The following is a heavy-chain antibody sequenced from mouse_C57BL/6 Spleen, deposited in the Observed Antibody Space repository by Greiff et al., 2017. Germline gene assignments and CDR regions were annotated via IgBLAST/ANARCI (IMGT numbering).Heavy chain of an antibody. D-gene: IGHD2-1*01. J-gene: IGHJ1*03. Sequence: VQLQQSGPGLVKPSQSLSLTCSVTGYSITSGYYWNWIRQFPGNKLEWMGYISYDGSNNYNPSLKNRISITRDTSKNQFFLKLNSVTTEDTATYYCARDDGNSWYFDVWGTGTTVTVSS. CDR1: GYSITSGYY. CDR2: ISYDGSN. V-gene: IGHV3-6*01. CDR3: ARDDGNSWYFDV.